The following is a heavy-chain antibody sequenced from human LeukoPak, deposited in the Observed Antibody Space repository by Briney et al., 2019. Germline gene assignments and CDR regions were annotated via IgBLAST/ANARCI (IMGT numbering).Heavy chain of an antibody. CDR2: IRSKAYTGTT. CDR3: VRGQRKAVPQVVYYFDY. CDR1: GFTLGDHA. J-gene: IGHJ4*02. V-gene: IGHV3-49*04. D-gene: IGHD2-15*01. Sequence: PGRSLRLSCTASGFTLGDHAVTWVRQAPGRGLDWVGFIRSKAYTGTTEYAASVKGRFIISRDDSKNIAYLQMNGLKTEDTAVYYCVRGQRKAVPQVVYYFDYWGQGTLVTVSS.